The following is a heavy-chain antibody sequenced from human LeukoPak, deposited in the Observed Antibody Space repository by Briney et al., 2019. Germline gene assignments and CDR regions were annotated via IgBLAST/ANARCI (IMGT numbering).Heavy chain of an antibody. CDR1: GVSITSYY. D-gene: IGHD6-13*01. Sequence: SETLSLTCTVSGVSITSYYWSWIRQPPGKGLEWIGNMYYSGTTNYNPPFKGRVTISADTSKNQLSLKLKSVTAADTAVYYCAGDDNSSWWSYWGLGTLVTVSS. CDR3: AGDDNSSWWSY. CDR2: MYYSGTT. V-gene: IGHV4-59*01. J-gene: IGHJ4*02.